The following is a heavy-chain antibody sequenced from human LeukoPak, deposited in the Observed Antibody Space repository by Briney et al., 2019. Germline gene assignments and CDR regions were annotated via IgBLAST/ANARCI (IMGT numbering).Heavy chain of an antibody. CDR2: IYYSGST. D-gene: IGHD2-2*01. CDR3: ARQDIVVVPAARFYNWFDP. Sequence: SETLSLTCTVSGGSISSSSYYWGWIRQPPGKGLEWIGSIYYSGSTYYNPSLKSRVTISVDTSKNQFSLKLSSVTAADTAVYYCARQDIVVVPAARFYNWFDPWGQGTLVTVSS. J-gene: IGHJ5*02. CDR1: GGSISSSSYY. V-gene: IGHV4-39*01.